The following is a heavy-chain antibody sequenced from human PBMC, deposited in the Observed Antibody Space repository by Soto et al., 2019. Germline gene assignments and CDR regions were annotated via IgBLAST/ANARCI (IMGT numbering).Heavy chain of an antibody. Sequence: SETLSLTCSVSGDSITNSHYLWGWARQPPGKGLECIANIDYSGNTYYNPSLESRITISVDTSKNQFSLKLTSVTAEDTAVYYCARDRGEYSSSSGLDYWGQGTLVTVSS. CDR1: GDSITNSHYL. CDR3: ARDRGEYSSSSGLDY. J-gene: IGHJ4*02. D-gene: IGHD6-6*01. V-gene: IGHV4-39*07. CDR2: IDYSGNT.